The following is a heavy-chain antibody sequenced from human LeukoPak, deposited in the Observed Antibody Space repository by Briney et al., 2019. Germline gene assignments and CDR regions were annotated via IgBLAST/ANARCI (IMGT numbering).Heavy chain of an antibody. V-gene: IGHV3-66*01. Sequence: GGSLRLSCAASGFTVSNNYMSWVRQAPGKGLEWVSVIYSGDNTYYVESVKGRFTISRDNAKNSLYLQMNSLRVEDTAVYYCARDFWSGSPDWGQGTLVTVSS. CDR2: IYSGDNT. J-gene: IGHJ4*02. D-gene: IGHD3-3*01. CDR3: ARDFWSGSPD. CDR1: GFTVSNNY.